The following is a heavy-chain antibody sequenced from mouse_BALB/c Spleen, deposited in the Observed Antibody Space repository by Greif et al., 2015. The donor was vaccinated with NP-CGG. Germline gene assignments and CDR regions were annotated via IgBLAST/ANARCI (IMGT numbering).Heavy chain of an antibody. Sequence: VQLQQSGAELVMLGASVKMSCKASGYTFTDYWMHWVKQRPGQGLEWIGAIDTSDSYTSYNQKFKGKATLTVDESSSTAYMQLSSLTSEDSAVYYCARFYYGSSYFDYWGQGTTLTVSS. J-gene: IGHJ2*01. CDR3: ARFYYGSSYFDY. CDR2: IDTSDSYT. D-gene: IGHD1-1*01. CDR1: GYTFTDYW. V-gene: IGHV1-69*01.